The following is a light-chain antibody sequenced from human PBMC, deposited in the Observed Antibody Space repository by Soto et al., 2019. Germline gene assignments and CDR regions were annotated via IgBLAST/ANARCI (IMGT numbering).Light chain of an antibody. CDR1: SSDVGGYNY. CDR2: DAS. J-gene: IGLJ1*01. CDR3: CSYAGSYTFPLYV. Sequence: QSVLTQPRSVSGSPGQSVTISCTGTSSDVGGYNYVSWYQQHPGKAPKLMIYDASKRPSGVPDRFSGSKSGNTASLTISGLQAEDEADYYCCSYAGSYTFPLYVFGTANKVTV. V-gene: IGLV2-11*01.